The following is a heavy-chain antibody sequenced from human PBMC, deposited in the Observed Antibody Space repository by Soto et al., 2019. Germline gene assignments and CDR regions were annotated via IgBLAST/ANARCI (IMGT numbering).Heavy chain of an antibody. Sequence: EVRLVESGGGLVQPGGSLRLSCAASGFTVSTTYMHWVRQAPGKGLEWVSLIYSGGNTHYADSVKGRFTISRDTSNNTLHLQMNSLRAEDTAVYYCARDIGLLGTFDYWGQGTLVTVSS. CDR2: IYSGGNT. D-gene: IGHD3-16*01. CDR1: GFTVSTTY. CDR3: ARDIGLLGTFDY. V-gene: IGHV3-66*01. J-gene: IGHJ4*02.